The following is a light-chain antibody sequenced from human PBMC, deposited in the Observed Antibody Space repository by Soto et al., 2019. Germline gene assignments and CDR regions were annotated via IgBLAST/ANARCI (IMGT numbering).Light chain of an antibody. CDR2: DVS. J-gene: IGLJ2*01. Sequence: QSVLTQPRSVSGSPGQSVTISCTGTSSDVGGYSYVSWYQHHPGKVPKLMIYDVSQRPSGVPDRFSGSKSGNTASLTISGLQAEDEADYYCCSYVGTYSLVFGGGTKLTVL. CDR3: CSYVGTYSLV. V-gene: IGLV2-11*01. CDR1: SSDVGGYSY.